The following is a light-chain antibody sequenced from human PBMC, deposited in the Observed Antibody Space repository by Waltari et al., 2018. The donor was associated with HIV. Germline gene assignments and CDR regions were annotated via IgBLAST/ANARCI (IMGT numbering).Light chain of an antibody. V-gene: IGLV1-51*01. J-gene: IGLJ2*01. CDR1: SSNIGNNY. CDR3: GTWDSSLTGVV. CDR2: DNN. Sequence: QSVLTQPPSVSAAPGQKVTLSCSGRSSNIGNNYVSWYQQLPGTAPKLLIYDNNKRPSGIPDRFSGSKSGTTATLGITGLQTGDEADYYCGTWDSSLTGVVFGGGTKLTVL.